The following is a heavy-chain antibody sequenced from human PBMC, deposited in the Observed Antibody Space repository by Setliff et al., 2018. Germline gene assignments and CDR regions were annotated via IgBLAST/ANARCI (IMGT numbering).Heavy chain of an antibody. V-gene: IGHV4-59*01. CDR2: IYYSGIT. Sequence: ASETLSLTCTVSGDSISSYYWSWIRQPPGKGLEWIGYIYYSGITNYNPSLKSRVTMSVATFENHFSLKLNSLTAADTAVYYCARVTNWGLDLRFDPWGQGILVTVSS. D-gene: IGHD7-27*01. CDR1: GDSISSYY. J-gene: IGHJ5*02. CDR3: ARVTNWGLDLRFDP.